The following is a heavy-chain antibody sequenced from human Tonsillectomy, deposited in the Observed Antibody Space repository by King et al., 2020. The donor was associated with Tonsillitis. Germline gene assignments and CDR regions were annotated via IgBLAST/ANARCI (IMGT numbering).Heavy chain of an antibody. Sequence: QLVQSGSELKKPGASVKVSCKASGYTFTNYAMNWVRQAPGQGLEWMGWINTNTGNPTYAQGLTGRFVFSLDTPVSTAYLQISSLKSEDTAIYYCARDDTPYYYDSTAYYYLFDYWGQGTLVTVSS. D-gene: IGHD3-22*01. CDR2: INTNTGNP. CDR3: ARDDTPYYYDSTAYYYLFDY. V-gene: IGHV7-4-1*02. CDR1: GYTFTNYA. J-gene: IGHJ4*02.